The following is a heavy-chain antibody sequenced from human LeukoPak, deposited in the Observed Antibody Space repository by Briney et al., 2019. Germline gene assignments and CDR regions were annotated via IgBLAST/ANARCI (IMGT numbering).Heavy chain of an antibody. CDR1: GGSISSGPYY. J-gene: IGHJ4*02. CDR2: IYYGENT. Sequence: PSETLSLTCTVSGGSISSGPYYWGWIRQPPGKGLEWIGNIYYGENTYYNPSPKSRVTISIDTSKNQFYLKLSSLTAADTAVYYCARRPAIYYDSSGQSGFDYWGQGTLVTVSS. CDR3: ARRPAIYYDSSGQSGFDY. D-gene: IGHD3-22*01. V-gene: IGHV4-39*01.